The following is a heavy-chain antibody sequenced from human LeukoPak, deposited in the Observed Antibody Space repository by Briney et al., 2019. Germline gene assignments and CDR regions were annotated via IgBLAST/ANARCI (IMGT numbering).Heavy chain of an antibody. Sequence: GGSLRLSCAASGFTFNDYTMNWVRQAPGRGLEWVSSISSTSSYIHYADSVKGRFTISRDNAKKSLYLQMNSLRAEDTAVYYCASLYGGNLDTDYWGQGALVTVSS. CDR2: ISSTSSYI. V-gene: IGHV3-21*01. J-gene: IGHJ4*02. CDR1: GFTFNDYT. D-gene: IGHD4-23*01. CDR3: ASLYGGNLDTDY.